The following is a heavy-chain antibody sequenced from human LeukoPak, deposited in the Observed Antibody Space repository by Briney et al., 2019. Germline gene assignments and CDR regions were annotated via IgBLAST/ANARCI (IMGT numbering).Heavy chain of an antibody. D-gene: IGHD2-15*01. Sequence: ASVKVSCKASGYTFTGYYMHWVRQAPGQGLEWMGWINPNSGGTNYAQKFQGRVTMTRDTSISTAYMELSRLRSDDTAVYYCARDRAYCSGGSCYLQYFQHWGQGTLVTVSS. CDR2: INPNSGGT. J-gene: IGHJ1*01. V-gene: IGHV1-2*02. CDR1: GYTFTGYY. CDR3: ARDRAYCSGGSCYLQYFQH.